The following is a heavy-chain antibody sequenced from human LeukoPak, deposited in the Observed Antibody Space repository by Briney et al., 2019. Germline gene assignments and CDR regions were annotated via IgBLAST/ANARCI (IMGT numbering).Heavy chain of an antibody. V-gene: IGHV3-33*01. CDR1: GFTFSSYG. CDR3: ARDGVAGKFDY. J-gene: IGHJ4*02. D-gene: IGHD6-19*01. Sequence: PGGSLRLSCAASGFTFSSYGMHWVRQAPGKGLEWVAVIWYDGSNKYYADSVKGRFTISRDNSKNTLYLQMNSLRAEDTAVYYCARDGVAGKFDYWGQGTLDTVSS. CDR2: IWYDGSNK.